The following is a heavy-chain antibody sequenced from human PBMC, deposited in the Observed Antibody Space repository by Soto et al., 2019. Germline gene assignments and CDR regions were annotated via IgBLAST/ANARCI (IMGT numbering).Heavy chain of an antibody. CDR1: GFTFSSYG. CDR2: ISYDGSNK. J-gene: IGHJ4*02. V-gene: IGHV3-30*18. Sequence: QVQLVESGGGVVQPGRSLRLSCAASGFTFSSYGMHWVRQAPGKGLEWVAVISYDGSNKYSADSVKGRFTISRDNSKNTLYLQTNSLRAEDTAVYYCAKALGFSSGWYQFDYWGQGTLVTVSS. D-gene: IGHD6-19*01. CDR3: AKALGFSSGWYQFDY.